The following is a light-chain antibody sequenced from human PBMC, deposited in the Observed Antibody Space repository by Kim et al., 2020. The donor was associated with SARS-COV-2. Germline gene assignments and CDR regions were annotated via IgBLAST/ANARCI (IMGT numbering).Light chain of an antibody. Sequence: ASVGDRVTITCRASQSISSWLAWYQQKPGKAPKLLIYDASSLESGVPSRFSGSGSGTEFTLTISSLQPDDFATYYCQQYNSYSWTFGQGTKGDIK. CDR2: DAS. CDR1: QSISSW. CDR3: QQYNSYSWT. J-gene: IGKJ1*01. V-gene: IGKV1-5*01.